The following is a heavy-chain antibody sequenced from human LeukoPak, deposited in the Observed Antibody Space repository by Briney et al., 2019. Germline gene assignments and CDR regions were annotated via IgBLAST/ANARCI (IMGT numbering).Heavy chain of an antibody. CDR1: GGSFSGYY. CDR2: INHSGST. Sequence: PSETLSLTCAVYGGSFSGYYWSWIRQPPGKGLEWIGEINHSGSTNYNPSLKSRVTISVDTSKNQFSLKLSSVTAADTAVYYCARGSPYYYGSGNWFDPWGQGTLVPVSS. V-gene: IGHV4-34*01. CDR3: ARGSPYYYGSGNWFDP. D-gene: IGHD3-10*01. J-gene: IGHJ5*02.